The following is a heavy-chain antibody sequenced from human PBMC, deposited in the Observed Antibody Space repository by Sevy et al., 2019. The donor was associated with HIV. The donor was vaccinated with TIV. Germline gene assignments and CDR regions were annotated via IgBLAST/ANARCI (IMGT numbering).Heavy chain of an antibody. CDR2: ISYSGIT. Sequence: SETLSLTCTISGGSVSTYFWSWIRQPPGKGLERIGRISYSGITEYNPSLGSRVIISLDTSKNQFSLKLRSVTAADTAFYYCTRDHWYDTSGFWIDAYDIWGQGRRVTVSS. CDR1: GGSVSTYF. V-gene: IGHV4-59*02. J-gene: IGHJ3*02. D-gene: IGHD3-22*01. CDR3: TRDHWYDTSGFWIDAYDI.